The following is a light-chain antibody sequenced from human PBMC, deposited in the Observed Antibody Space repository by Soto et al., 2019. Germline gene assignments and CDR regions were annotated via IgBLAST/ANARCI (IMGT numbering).Light chain of an antibody. V-gene: IGKV3-15*01. CDR3: QQYHKWPQT. J-gene: IGKJ1*01. Sequence: MTQSPSTLSASVGDRVTITCRASQSISSWLAWYQQKPGQAPRLLISDASTGATGIPARFSGSGSGTEFTLTISSLQSEDFAVYYCQQYHKWPQTFGQGTKVDI. CDR2: DAS. CDR1: QSISSW.